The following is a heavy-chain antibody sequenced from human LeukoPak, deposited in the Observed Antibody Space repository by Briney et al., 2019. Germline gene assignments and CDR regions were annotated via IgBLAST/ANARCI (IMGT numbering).Heavy chain of an antibody. J-gene: IGHJ6*02. CDR1: GGSISSGGYS. CDR3: ARGFGGNYNYYGMDV. CDR2: IYHSGST. D-gene: IGHD4-23*01. V-gene: IGHV4-30-2*01. Sequence: SETLSLTCAVSGGSISSGGYSWSWIRQPPGKGLEWIGYIYHSGSTYYNPSLKSRVTISVDRSKNQFSLKLSSVTAADTAVYYCARGFGGNYNYYGMDVWGQGTTVTVSS.